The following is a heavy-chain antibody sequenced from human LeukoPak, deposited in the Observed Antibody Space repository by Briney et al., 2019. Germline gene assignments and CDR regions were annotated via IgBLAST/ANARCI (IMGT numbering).Heavy chain of an antibody. Sequence: GSSVKVSCKASGGTFSSYAISWVRQAPGQGLEWMGGIIPIFDTANYAQKFQGRVTITADESTSTAYMELSSLRSEDTAVYYCAREGAGYSSGEYYFDYWGQGTLVTVSS. CDR3: AREGAGYSSGEYYFDY. V-gene: IGHV1-69*01. CDR2: IIPIFDTA. J-gene: IGHJ4*02. D-gene: IGHD6-19*01. CDR1: GGTFSSYA.